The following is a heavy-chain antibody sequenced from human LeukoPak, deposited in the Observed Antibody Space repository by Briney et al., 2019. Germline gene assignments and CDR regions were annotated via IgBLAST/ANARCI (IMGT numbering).Heavy chain of an antibody. CDR2: ISGDGVST. V-gene: IGHV3-43*02. Sequence: GGSLRLSCVASGLPIADFAMHWVRQAPGKGLEWVSLISGDGVSTFYADSVKGRFTISRDNSKNTLYLQMNSLTTEDTAVYFCARIGHPGWNYYYFDLWGRGTLVTVSS. J-gene: IGHJ2*01. CDR1: GLPIADFA. D-gene: IGHD1-1*01. CDR3: ARIGHPGWNYYYFDL.